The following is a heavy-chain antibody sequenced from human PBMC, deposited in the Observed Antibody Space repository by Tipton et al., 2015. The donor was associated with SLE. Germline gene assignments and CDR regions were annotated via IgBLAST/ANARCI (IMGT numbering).Heavy chain of an antibody. J-gene: IGHJ4*02. CDR1: GVSISTYY. Sequence: TLSLTCTVSGVSISTYYWSWIRQPPGKGLEWIGYVHYSGSTKYSPSLEYRVTMSLDTAKNQFSLKLRSVTAADTAVYYCARLPDHSDSRDYWGQGTLGSVSS. V-gene: IGHV4-59*08. CDR2: VHYSGST. D-gene: IGHD6-13*01. CDR3: ARLPDHSDSRDY.